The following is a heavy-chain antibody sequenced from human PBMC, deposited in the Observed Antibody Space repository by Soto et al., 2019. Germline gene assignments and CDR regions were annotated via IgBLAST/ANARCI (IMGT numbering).Heavy chain of an antibody. CDR3: ARGHDILTGWKFEF. J-gene: IGHJ4*02. CDR2: ISAYNGNR. D-gene: IGHD3-9*01. CDR1: GYSFTDFG. Sequence: ASVKVSCKASGYSFTDFGVNWVRQAPGQGLEWLGWISAYNGNRVYAQSFQGRLTVTTDTTRDTSYLELTNLRSDDTAIYYCARGHDILTGWKFEFCGQGTLVTVSS. V-gene: IGHV1-18*01.